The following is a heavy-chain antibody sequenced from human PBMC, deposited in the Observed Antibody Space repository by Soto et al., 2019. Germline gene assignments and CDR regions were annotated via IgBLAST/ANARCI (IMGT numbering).Heavy chain of an antibody. J-gene: IGHJ4*02. D-gene: IGHD2-2*03. CDR1: GGSFTIYY. CDR2: IQYSGTT. V-gene: IGHV4-59*01. Sequence: QERLQESGPGLMKPLETLSLTCTVSGGSFTIYYWSWIRQPPGKGLEWIGNIQYSGTTKYNPSLKSRVTISADTSKTQFSLKLSSVTAADTAIYYCARAPLGYPGMYYWGQGTLVIVSS. CDR3: ARAPLGYPGMYY.